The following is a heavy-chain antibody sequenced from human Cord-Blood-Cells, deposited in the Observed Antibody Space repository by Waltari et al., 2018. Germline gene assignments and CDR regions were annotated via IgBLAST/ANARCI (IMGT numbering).Heavy chain of an antibody. CDR2: SDSGGSGT. CDR3: ARDYGDAFDI. J-gene: IGHJ3*02. CDR1: GFTFSSYW. Sequence: EVQLVESGGGLVQPGGSLRLSCAAYGFTFSSYWMHWVRQAPGKGLVGVYRSDSGGSGTSYAGSVNVLFTISRDNAKNTLYLQMNSLRAEYTAVYYCARDYGDAFDIWGQGTMVTVSS. V-gene: IGHV3-74*01. D-gene: IGHD4-17*01.